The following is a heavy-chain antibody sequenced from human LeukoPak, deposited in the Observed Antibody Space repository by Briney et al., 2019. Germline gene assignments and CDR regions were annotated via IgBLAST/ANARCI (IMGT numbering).Heavy chain of an antibody. CDR1: GGSISSYY. J-gene: IGHJ1*01. CDR2: IYYSGST. D-gene: IGHD6-13*01. V-gene: IGHV4-59*08. CDR3: ARTGYSSSWYELWVPQSEYSQH. Sequence: SETLSLTCTVSGGSISSYYWSWIRQPPGKGLEWIGYIYYSGSTNYNPSLKSRVTISVDTSKNQFSLKLSSVTAADTAVYYCARTGYSSSWYELWVPQSEYSQHWGQGTLVTVSS.